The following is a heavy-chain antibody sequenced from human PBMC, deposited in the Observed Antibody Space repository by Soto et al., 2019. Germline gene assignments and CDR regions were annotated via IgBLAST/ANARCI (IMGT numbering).Heavy chain of an antibody. CDR1: GASISSGW. Sequence: QMQLQESGPGLVKPSGTLSLTCAVSGASISSGWWTWVRQPPGKGLEWIGETLYSGRTNYNSSLNSRVTISIDKSKKQFSLNLSSVTAADTAVYYCSSRVTDAPTWGQGTLVTVSS. J-gene: IGHJ5*02. V-gene: IGHV4-4*02. CDR2: TLYSGRT. D-gene: IGHD3-10*01. CDR3: SSRVTDAPT.